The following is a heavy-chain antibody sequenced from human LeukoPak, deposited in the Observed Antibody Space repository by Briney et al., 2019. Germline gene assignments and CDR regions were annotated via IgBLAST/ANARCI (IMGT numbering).Heavy chain of an antibody. CDR2: IYPGDSDT. V-gene: IGHV5-51*01. J-gene: IGHJ4*02. D-gene: IGHD3-9*01. Sequence: GESLKISCKGSGYSFTSYWIGWVRQMPGKGLEWMGIIYPGDSDTRYSPSFQGQVTTSADKSISTAYLQWSSLKASDTAMYYCARQGGYYDILTGFKNLDYWGQGTLVTVSS. CDR1: GYSFTSYW. CDR3: ARQGGYYDILTGFKNLDY.